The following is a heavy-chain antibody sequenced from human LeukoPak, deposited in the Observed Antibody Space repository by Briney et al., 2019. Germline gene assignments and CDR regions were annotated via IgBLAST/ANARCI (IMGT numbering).Heavy chain of an antibody. CDR3: ARDGGRPYYYGSGSPYYFDY. J-gene: IGHJ4*02. Sequence: GRSLRLSCAASGFTFSSYGMHWVRQAPGKGLEWVAVIWYDGSNKYYADSVKGRFTISRDNSKNTLYLQMNSLRAEDMAVYYCARDGGRPYYYGSGSPYYFDYWGQGTLVTVSS. CDR1: GFTFSSYG. V-gene: IGHV3-33*01. CDR2: IWYDGSNK. D-gene: IGHD3-10*01.